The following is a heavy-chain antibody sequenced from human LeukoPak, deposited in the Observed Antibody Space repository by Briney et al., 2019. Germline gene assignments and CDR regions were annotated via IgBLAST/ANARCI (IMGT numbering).Heavy chain of an antibody. CDR3: ATPVPGYGALDV. CDR1: GYGVSDYN. D-gene: IGHD3-9*01. J-gene: IGHJ3*01. CDR2: INPNTGGT. Sequence: ASVKVSCKTSGYGVSDYNMHWVRQAPGQGLECMGWINPNTGGTKYAQEFQGRVTMTGDTSLSIVQMELRSLTADDTAMYYCATPVPGYGALDVWGQGTMVTVSS. V-gene: IGHV1-2*02.